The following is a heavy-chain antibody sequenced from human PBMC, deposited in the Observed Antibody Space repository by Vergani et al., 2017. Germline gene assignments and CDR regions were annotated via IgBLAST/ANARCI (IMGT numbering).Heavy chain of an antibody. CDR2: INPNSGGT. D-gene: IGHD4-17*01. Sequence: QVQLVQSGAEVKKPGASVKVSCKASGYTFTGYYMHWVRQAPGQGLEWMGWINPNSGGTNYAQKFQGRVTMTRDTSISTAYMERSRRRSDDTAVYYCARGRGSTVTTDNRLLYYYGMDVWGQGTTVTVSS. CDR3: ARGRGSTVTTDNRLLYYYGMDV. J-gene: IGHJ6*02. CDR1: GYTFTGYY. V-gene: IGHV1-2*02.